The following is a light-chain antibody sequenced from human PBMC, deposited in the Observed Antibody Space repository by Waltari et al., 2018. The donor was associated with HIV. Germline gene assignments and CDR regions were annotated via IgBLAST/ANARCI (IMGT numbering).Light chain of an antibody. CDR2: DVS. Sequence: YALTQPPSGSGSPGQSIPISCTGTSSDVGGYNYVSWYQQNPGKAPKLMIYDVSNRPSGVSNRFSGSKSGNTASLTISGLQAEDEADYYCSSYTSSSTYVFGTGTKV. CDR3: SSYTSSSTYV. V-gene: IGLV2-14*03. J-gene: IGLJ1*01. CDR1: SSDVGGYNY.